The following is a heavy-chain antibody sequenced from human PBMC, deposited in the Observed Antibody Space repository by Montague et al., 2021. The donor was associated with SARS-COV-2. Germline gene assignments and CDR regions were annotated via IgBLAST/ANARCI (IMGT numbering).Heavy chain of an antibody. J-gene: IGHJ4*02. CDR2: ISWNSGNT. CDR3: AKEVGESPSFDY. CDR1: GFTFDDYA. D-gene: IGHD2-15*01. Sequence: SLRLSCAASGFTFDDYAMHWVRQAPGKGLEWVSGISWNSGNTGYADSXKGRFTISRDNAKNSLYLQMNSLRAEDTALYYCAKEVGESPSFDYWGQGTLVTVSS. V-gene: IGHV3-9*01.